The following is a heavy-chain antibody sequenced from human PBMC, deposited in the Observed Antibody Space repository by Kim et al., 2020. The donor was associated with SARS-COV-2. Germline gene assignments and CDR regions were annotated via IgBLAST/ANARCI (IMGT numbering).Heavy chain of an antibody. V-gene: IGHV4-34*01. CDR2: INHSGTT. J-gene: IGHJ4*03. CDR1: GGSFSGYY. CDR3: ARGLASGYDQKVYFDY. Sequence: SETLSLTCAVYGGSFSGYYWTWIRQPPGEGLEWIGEINHSGTTYYTPSLESRVTISVDTSKNQFSLKLSSVTAADTAVYYCARGLASGYDQKVYFDYWGHGMLVTASS. D-gene: IGHD5-12*01.